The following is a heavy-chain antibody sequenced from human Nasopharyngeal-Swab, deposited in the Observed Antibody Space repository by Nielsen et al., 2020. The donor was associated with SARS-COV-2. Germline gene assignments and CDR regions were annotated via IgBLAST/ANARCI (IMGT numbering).Heavy chain of an antibody. J-gene: IGHJ4*02. CDR2: INSDGSST. D-gene: IGHD6-13*01. CDR1: GFTFSSYW. CDR3: ARGGSSSWYGDFDY. Sequence: GESLKISCASSGFTFSSYWMHLVRQAPGKGLVWVSRINSDGSSTSYADSVKGRFTISRDNAKNKLYLQMNSLRAEDTAVYYCARGGSSSWYGDFDYWGQGTLVTVSS. V-gene: IGHV3-74*01.